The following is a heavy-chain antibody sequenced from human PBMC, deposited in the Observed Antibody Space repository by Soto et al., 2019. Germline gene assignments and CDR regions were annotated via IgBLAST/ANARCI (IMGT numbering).Heavy chain of an antibody. J-gene: IGHJ4*02. D-gene: IGHD3-16*02. CDR1: GFKFSDYW. CDR3: ARDGLLFSGPYRPSRFDY. V-gene: IGHV3-7*03. Sequence: DVQLVESGGGLVQPGRSLRLSCAASGFKFSDYWMSWVRQAPGKGLEWVGNIKHDTSEAHYADSVKGRFTITRDNIKNWLFLQMNGLRSDDTASYYCARDGLLFSGPYRPSRFDYWGLGTLVTVSS. CDR2: IKHDTSEA.